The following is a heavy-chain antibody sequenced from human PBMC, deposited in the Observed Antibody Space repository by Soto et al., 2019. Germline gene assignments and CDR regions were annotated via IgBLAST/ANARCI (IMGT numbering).Heavy chain of an antibody. J-gene: IGHJ4*02. CDR3: ARGIAAAGPKIDY. D-gene: IGHD6-13*01. CDR2: INSDGSTT. Sequence: GGSLRLSCAASGFTFSSYWMHWVRQAPGMGLVWVSRINSDGSTTTYADSVKGRFTISRDNAKNTLYLQMNSLRADDTAVYYCARGIAAAGPKIDYWGQGTLVTVSS. V-gene: IGHV3-74*01. CDR1: GFTFSSYW.